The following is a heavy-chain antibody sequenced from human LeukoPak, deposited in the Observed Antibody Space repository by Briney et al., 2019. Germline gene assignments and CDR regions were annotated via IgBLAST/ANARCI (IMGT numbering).Heavy chain of an antibody. Sequence: PSETLSLTCTVSGGSISSDAYCWSWIRQRPGKGLEWIGYISYSGSTYYNPSLKSRVTISVDTSKNQFSLKLSSVTAADTAVYYCAAIVVVPAAIDYWGQGTLVTVSS. D-gene: IGHD2-2*01. CDR2: ISYSGST. J-gene: IGHJ4*02. V-gene: IGHV4-31*03. CDR1: GGSISSDAYC. CDR3: AAIVVVPAAIDY.